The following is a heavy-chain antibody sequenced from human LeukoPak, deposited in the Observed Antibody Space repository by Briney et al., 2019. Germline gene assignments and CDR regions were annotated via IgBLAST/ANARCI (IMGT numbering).Heavy chain of an antibody. V-gene: IGHV3-43*02. D-gene: IGHD1-20*01. Sequence: GGSLRLSCAACGFTFDDYAMHWVRQAPGKGLEWVSLISGDGGSIYYADSVKGRFTIPKDNSKNSLYLQMNSLRTEDTALYYCAKAAFINGGVDYWGQGTLVTVSS. CDR1: GFTFDDYA. CDR3: AKAAFINGGVDY. J-gene: IGHJ4*02. CDR2: ISGDGGSI.